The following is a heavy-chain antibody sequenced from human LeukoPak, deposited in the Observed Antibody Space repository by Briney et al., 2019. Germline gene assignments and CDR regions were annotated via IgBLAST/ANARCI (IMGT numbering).Heavy chain of an antibody. Sequence: GGSLRLSCAGCGFTFGNYWIAWVRQPPGKGLEWVANIKEDGSEKYYLDSVEGRFTISRDNAKSSVYLQMNRLRAEDTGVYYCAGRIFDIWGQGTMVTVSS. CDR3: AGRIFDI. V-gene: IGHV3-7*01. CDR2: IKEDGSEK. CDR1: GFTFGNYW. J-gene: IGHJ3*02.